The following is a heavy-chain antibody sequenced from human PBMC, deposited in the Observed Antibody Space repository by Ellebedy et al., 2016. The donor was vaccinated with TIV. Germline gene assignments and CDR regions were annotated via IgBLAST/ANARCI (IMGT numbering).Heavy chain of an antibody. V-gene: IGHV5-51*01. CDR2: IFPGDSAT. Sequence: VESLKISCQGSGYRFTGYWIGWVRQMPEKGLEWMGIIFPGDSATRYSPSFQGQVTISADKSTATAYLQWTSLKASDSAMYYCARGSWREVSTWFENWGQGTLVSVSS. J-gene: IGHJ4*02. CDR3: ARGSWREVSTWFEN. D-gene: IGHD3-16*02. CDR1: GYRFTGYW.